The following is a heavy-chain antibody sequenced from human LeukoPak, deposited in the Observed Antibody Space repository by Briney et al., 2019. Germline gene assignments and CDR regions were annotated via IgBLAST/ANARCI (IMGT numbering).Heavy chain of an antibody. CDR3: VKDRTGTYTLDY. V-gene: IGHV3-30-3*01. J-gene: IGHJ4*02. Sequence: TGGSLRLSCAATGFTFSNYAIHWGRQAPGKGLEWVAFISDDGSRQHYADSVKGRFTISRDNSKSTLNLQMNSLRAEDTAVYYCVKDRTGTYTLDYWGQGTLVTVSS. D-gene: IGHD3-10*01. CDR1: GFTFSNYA. CDR2: ISDDGSRQ.